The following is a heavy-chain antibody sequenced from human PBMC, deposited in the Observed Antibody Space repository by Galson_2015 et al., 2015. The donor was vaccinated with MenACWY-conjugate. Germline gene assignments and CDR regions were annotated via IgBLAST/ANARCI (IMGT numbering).Heavy chain of an antibody. Sequence: SLRLSCAAYGFTFSSHTLNCVRQAPGKGLAWVSSISSGSGYIYYADSVKGRFTISRDNAKNSLFLQMNSLRGEDTAMYFGVRDYNTVMAGDYWGQGTLVTVSS. D-gene: IGHD5-18*01. J-gene: IGHJ4*02. V-gene: IGHV3-21*01. CDR1: GFTFSSHT. CDR2: ISSGSGYI. CDR3: VRDYNTVMAGDY.